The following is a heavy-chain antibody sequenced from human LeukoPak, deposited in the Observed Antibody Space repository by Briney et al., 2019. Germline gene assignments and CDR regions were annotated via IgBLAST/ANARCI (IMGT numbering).Heavy chain of an antibody. Sequence: SETLSLTFAVSGXSISTTHWWTWVRQFPGKGLEWIGEIHHSGANNNNLSLKSHVTISVDKSKNHFALKMSSVTAADTAVYYCARGHPRLRSFDIWGRGTMVTVSS. CDR1: GXSISTTHW. J-gene: IGHJ3*02. V-gene: IGHV4-4*02. CDR3: ARGHPRLRSFDI. CDR2: IHHSGAN.